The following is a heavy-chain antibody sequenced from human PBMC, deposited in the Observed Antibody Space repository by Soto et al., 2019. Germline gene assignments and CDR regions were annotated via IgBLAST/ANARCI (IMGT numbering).Heavy chain of an antibody. J-gene: IGHJ4*02. V-gene: IGHV3-23*01. CDR3: ALYCGGDCYSEFDY. CDR2: ISGSGGST. CDR1: GFTFSSYA. D-gene: IGHD2-21*02. Sequence: GGSLRLSCAASGFTFSSYAMHWVRQAPGKGLEYVSAISGSGGSTYYADSVKGRFTISRDNSKNTLYLQMNSLRAEDTAVYYCALYCGGDCYSEFDYWGQGTLVTVSS.